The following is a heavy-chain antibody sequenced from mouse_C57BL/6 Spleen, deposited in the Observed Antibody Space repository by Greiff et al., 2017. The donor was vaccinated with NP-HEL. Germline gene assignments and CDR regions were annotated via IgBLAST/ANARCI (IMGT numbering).Heavy chain of an antibody. Sequence: QVQLQQPGAELVKPGASVKLSCKASGYTFTSYWMHWVKQRPGRGLEWIGRIDPNSGGTKYNEKFKSKATLTVDKPSSTAYMQLSSLTSEYSAVYYCARGAFITTVVATDWFAYWGQGTLVTVSA. J-gene: IGHJ3*01. V-gene: IGHV1-72*01. CDR3: ARGAFITTVVATDWFAY. CDR1: GYTFTSYW. D-gene: IGHD1-1*01. CDR2: IDPNSGGT.